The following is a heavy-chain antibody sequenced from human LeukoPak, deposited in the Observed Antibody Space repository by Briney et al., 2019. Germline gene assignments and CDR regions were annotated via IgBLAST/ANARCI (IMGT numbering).Heavy chain of an antibody. J-gene: IGHJ5*02. V-gene: IGHV3-9*01. CDR3: AKASFPAAIIGWFDP. D-gene: IGHD2-2*02. Sequence: GGSLRLSCAASGFTFDDYAMHWVRQGPGKGLEWVSGISWNSDSIGYADSVKGRFTISRDNARNSLYLRMNSLRDEDTALYYCAKASFPAAIIGWFDPWGQGTLVTVSS. CDR2: ISWNSDSI. CDR1: GFTFDDYA.